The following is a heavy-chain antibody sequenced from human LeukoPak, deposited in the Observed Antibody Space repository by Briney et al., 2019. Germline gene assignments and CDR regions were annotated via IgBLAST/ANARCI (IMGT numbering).Heavy chain of an antibody. CDR1: GFTFDDYA. CDR3: AKTKLGYYYYYMDV. V-gene: IGHV3-43*02. J-gene: IGHJ6*03. CDR2: ISGDGGST. D-gene: IGHD3-10*01. Sequence: GGSLRLSCAASGFTFDDYAMHWVRQAPGKGLEWVSLISGDGGSTYYADSVKGRFTISRDKSKNSLYLQMHSLRTEDTALYYCAKTKLGYYYYYMDVWGKGTTVTVSS.